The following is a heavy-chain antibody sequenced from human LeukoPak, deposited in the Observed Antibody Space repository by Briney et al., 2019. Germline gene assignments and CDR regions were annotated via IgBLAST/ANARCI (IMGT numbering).Heavy chain of an antibody. CDR3: ARGWYRGYRYFDY. V-gene: IGHV4-34*01. CDR2: INHSGST. D-gene: IGHD5-12*01. CDR1: GGSFSGYY. Sequence: SETLSLTCAVYGGSFSGYYWSWIRQPPGKGLEWIGEINHSGSTNYNPSLKSRVTISVDTSKNQFSLKLSSVTAADTAGYYCARGWYRGYRYFDYWGQGTLVTVSS. J-gene: IGHJ4*02.